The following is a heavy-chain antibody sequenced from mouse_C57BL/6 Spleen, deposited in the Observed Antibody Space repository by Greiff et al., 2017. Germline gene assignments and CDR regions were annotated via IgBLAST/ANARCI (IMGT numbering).Heavy chain of an antibody. CDR1: GFNIKDYY. Sequence: VQLQQSGAELVKPGASVKLSCTASGFNIKDYYMHWVTQRTEQGLEWIGRIDPEDGETKYAPKFQGKATITADTSSNTAYLQLSSLTSEDTAVDYCARHTTVVDWYFDVWGTGTTVTVSS. V-gene: IGHV14-2*01. CDR3: ARHTTVVDWYFDV. D-gene: IGHD1-1*01. J-gene: IGHJ1*03. CDR2: IDPEDGET.